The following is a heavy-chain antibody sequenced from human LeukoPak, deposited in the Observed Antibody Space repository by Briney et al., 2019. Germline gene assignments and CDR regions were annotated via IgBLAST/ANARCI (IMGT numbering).Heavy chain of an antibody. CDR3: ARIEYYGSGGYFDY. Sequence: PSETLSLTCTVSGGSISSYYWSWIRQPPGKGLEWIGYIYYSGSTNYNPSLKSRVTISVDTSKNQFSLKLSSVSAADTAVYYCARIEYYGSGGYFDYWGQGTLVTVSS. V-gene: IGHV4-59*08. CDR2: IYYSGST. D-gene: IGHD3-10*01. J-gene: IGHJ4*02. CDR1: GGSISSYY.